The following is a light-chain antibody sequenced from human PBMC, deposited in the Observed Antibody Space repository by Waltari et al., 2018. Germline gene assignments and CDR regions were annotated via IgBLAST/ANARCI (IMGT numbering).Light chain of an antibody. CDR3: QQYDGSVVT. CDR2: GAS. V-gene: IGKV3-20*01. Sequence: EIVLTQSPGTLSVSPGERVTVSCRASQTITGSWLTWYHQKPGQAPRLLIYGASNRAPGIPDRFSGRWAGTDFTLTISRPEPEDSAVYYCQQYDGSVVTFGGGTKVEIK. CDR1: QTITGSW. J-gene: IGKJ4*01.